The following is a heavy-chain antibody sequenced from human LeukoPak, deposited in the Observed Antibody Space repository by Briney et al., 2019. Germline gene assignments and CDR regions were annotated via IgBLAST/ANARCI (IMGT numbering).Heavy chain of an antibody. CDR3: ATNEGDYYDSSGYFGY. CDR2: IYYSGST. D-gene: IGHD3-22*01. Sequence: PSETLSLTCTVSGGSISSYYWSWIRQPPGKGLEWIGYIYYSGSTNYNPSLKSRVTISVDTSKNQFSLKPSSVTAADTAVYYCATNEGDYYDSSGYFGYRGQGTLVTVSS. J-gene: IGHJ4*02. CDR1: GGSISSYY. V-gene: IGHV4-59*01.